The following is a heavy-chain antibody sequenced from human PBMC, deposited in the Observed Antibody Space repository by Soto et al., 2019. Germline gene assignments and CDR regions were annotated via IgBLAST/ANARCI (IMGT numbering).Heavy chain of an antibody. D-gene: IGHD5-12*01. Sequence: PSETLSLTCPVSGGSISPYFWSWIRQPPGKGLEWIGYIFYSGSTNYNPSLTRRVTISVDTSKNQFSLKLSSVTAADTAVYYCGRAYGGYADYWGQGALVTVSS. CDR2: IFYSGST. CDR3: GRAYGGYADY. J-gene: IGHJ4*02. CDR1: GGSISPYF. V-gene: IGHV4-59*01.